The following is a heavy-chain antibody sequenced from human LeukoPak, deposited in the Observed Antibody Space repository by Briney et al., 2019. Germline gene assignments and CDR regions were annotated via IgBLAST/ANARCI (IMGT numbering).Heavy chain of an antibody. J-gene: IGHJ4*02. Sequence: SETLSLTCAVYGGSFSGYYWSWIRQPPGKGLEWIGEINHSGSTNYNPSLKSRVTISVDTSKNQFSLELSSVTAADTAVYYCARGHGDYWGQGTLVTVSS. CDR3: ARGHGDY. CDR1: GGSFSGYY. V-gene: IGHV4-34*01. CDR2: INHSGST.